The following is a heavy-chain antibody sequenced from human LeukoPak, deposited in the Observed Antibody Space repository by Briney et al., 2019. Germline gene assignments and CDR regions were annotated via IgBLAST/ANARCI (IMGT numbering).Heavy chain of an antibody. CDR2: IKTDGSYT. V-gene: IGHV3-74*01. Sequence: GGSLRLSCAASGFTFSEYWMHWVRQAPGKRLVWVSRIKTDGSYTNYADSVNGRFTISRDNAENTVYLQMNSLRVEDTAVYYCARDHSSGPSLDPWGQGTLVTVSA. CDR3: ARDHSSGPSLDP. CDR1: GFTFSEYW. J-gene: IGHJ5*02. D-gene: IGHD6-19*01.